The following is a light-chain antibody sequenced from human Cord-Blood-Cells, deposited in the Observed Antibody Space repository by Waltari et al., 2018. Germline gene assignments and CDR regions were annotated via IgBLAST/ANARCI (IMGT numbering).Light chain of an antibody. CDR2: DAS. CDR1: QSVSSY. CDR3: QQRSNWPPLN. J-gene: IGKJ4*01. Sequence: EIVLTQSPATLSLSPGERATLSCRASQSVSSYLAWYQQKPGQAPRLLIYDASNRATGIAGRFSGSGSGADFTLTISSLEPEDFAVYYCQQRSNWPPLNFGGGTKVEIK. V-gene: IGKV3-11*01.